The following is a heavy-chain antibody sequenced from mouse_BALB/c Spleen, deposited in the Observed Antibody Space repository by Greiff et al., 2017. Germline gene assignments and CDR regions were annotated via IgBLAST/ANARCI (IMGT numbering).Heavy chain of an antibody. CDR3: ARYTEVRWYFDV. D-gene: IGHD2-14*01. J-gene: IGHJ1*01. CDR1: GDSITSGY. V-gene: IGHV3-8*02. CDR2: MSYSGST. Sequence: EVQLQQSGPSLVKPSQTLSLTCSVTGDSITSGYWNWTRKFPGNKLEYMGYMSYSGSTYYNPSLKSRISITRDTSKNQYYLQLNSVTTEDTATYYCARYTEVRWYFDVWGAGTTVTVSS.